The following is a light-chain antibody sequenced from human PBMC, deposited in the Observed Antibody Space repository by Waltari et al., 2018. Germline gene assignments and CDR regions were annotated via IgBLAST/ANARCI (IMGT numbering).Light chain of an antibody. CDR2: EVS. J-gene: IGLJ1*01. Sequence: QSALTQPASASGSPGQSITISCTGTSSDVGGYNDVSWYQQHPGKAPKLIIYEVSHRPSGVSHRFSGSKSGSTASLTISGLQAEDEADYYCSSYTSSSTRVFGTGTKVTVL. CDR3: SSYTSSSTRV. CDR1: SSDVGGYND. V-gene: IGLV2-14*01.